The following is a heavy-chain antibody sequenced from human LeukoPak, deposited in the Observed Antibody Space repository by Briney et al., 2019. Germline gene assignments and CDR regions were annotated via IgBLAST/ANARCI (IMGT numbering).Heavy chain of an antibody. J-gene: IGHJ4*02. CDR2: ISGSGGST. V-gene: IGHV3-23*01. CDR3: AKEPSCSGGSCYYFDY. CDR1: EFTFSSYA. D-gene: IGHD2-15*01. Sequence: GGSLRLSCAASEFTFSSYAMSWVRQAPGKGLEWVSAISGSGGSTYYGDSVKGWFTISRDNSKNTLDLQMNSLRAEDTAIYYCAKEPSCSGGSCYYFDYWGQGTLVTVSS.